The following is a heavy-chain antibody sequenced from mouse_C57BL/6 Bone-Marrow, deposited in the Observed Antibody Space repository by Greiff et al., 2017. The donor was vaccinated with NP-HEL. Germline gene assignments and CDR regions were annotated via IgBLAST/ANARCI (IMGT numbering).Heavy chain of an antibody. CDR1: GYTFTDYY. D-gene: IGHD1-1*01. CDR3: AIPTTVVGAMDY. V-gene: IGHV1-26*01. J-gene: IGHJ4*01. CDR2: INPNNGGT. Sequence: EVQLQQSGPELVKPGASVKISCKASGYTFTDYYMNWVKQSHGKSLEWIGDINPNNGGTSYNQKFKGKATLTVDKSSSTAYMELRSLTSEDSAVYYCAIPTTVVGAMDYWGQGTSVTVSS.